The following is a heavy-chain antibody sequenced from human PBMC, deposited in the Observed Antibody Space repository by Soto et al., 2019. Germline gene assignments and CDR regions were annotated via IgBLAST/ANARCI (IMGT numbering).Heavy chain of an antibody. Sequence: GGSLRLSCSASGFTFSSYAMHWVRQAPGKGLEYVSAISSNGGSTYYADSVKGRFTISRDNSKNTLYLQMSSLRAEDTAVYYCVKRAIEERDGYNYETFDYWGQGTLVTVSS. CDR3: VKRAIEERDGYNYETFDY. V-gene: IGHV3-64D*08. J-gene: IGHJ4*02. CDR2: ISSNGGST. CDR1: GFTFSSYA. D-gene: IGHD5-12*01.